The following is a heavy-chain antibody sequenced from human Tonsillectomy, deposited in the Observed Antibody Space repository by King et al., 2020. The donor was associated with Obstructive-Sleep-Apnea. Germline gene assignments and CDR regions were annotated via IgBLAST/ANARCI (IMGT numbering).Heavy chain of an antibody. V-gene: IGHV3-21*01. CDR1: GFTFSSYS. CDR2: ISSSSIDR. J-gene: IGHJ4*02. Sequence: QLVQSGGGLVKPGGSLRLSCAASGFTFSSYSMNWVRQAPGKGLEWVSSISSSSIDRYYADSVKGRFTISRDNAKNSLYLQMNSLRAEDTAVYYCASDGPGYSSGWQLGDFDYWGQGTLVTVSS. D-gene: IGHD6-19*01. CDR3: ASDGPGYSSGWQLGDFDY.